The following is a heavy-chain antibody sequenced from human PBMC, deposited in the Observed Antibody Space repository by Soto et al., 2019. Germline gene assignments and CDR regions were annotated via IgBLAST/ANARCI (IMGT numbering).Heavy chain of an antibody. CDR2: IYNSGST. V-gene: IGHV4-59*01. CDR1: GGSISSYY. J-gene: IGHJ6*02. Sequence: QVQLLESGPGLVKPSETLSLTCTVSGGSISSYYCSWIRQPPGKGLEWIGYIYNSGSTDYNPSLKSRVTISVDTSKNQFSLKLSSVTAADTAVYYCARLDMDVWGQGTTVTVSS. CDR3: ARLDMDV.